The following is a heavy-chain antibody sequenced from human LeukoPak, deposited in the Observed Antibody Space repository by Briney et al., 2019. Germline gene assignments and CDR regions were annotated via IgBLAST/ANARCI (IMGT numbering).Heavy chain of an antibody. CDR3: ARGKSSSRYCSGGSCSRFDP. D-gene: IGHD2-15*01. Sequence: SETLSLTCAVYGGSFSGYYWSWIRQPPGKGLEWIGEINHSGSTNYNPSLKSRVTISVDTSKNQFSLKLSSVTAADTAVYYCARGKSSSRYCSGGSCSRFDPWGQGTLVTVSP. CDR2: INHSGST. CDR1: GGSFSGYY. J-gene: IGHJ5*02. V-gene: IGHV4-34*01.